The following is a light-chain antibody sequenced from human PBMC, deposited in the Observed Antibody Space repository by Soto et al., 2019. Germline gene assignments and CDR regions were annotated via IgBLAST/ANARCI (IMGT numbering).Light chain of an antibody. Sequence: DIQMTQSPSSLSAAAGYRVTMTCRASQSINNYLNWYQHRHGEAPKLLIFGASSLQRGVPSRFSGSGSGTEFTLTISSLQREDFATYYCQQSYSFPRTFGQGTKVDI. J-gene: IGKJ1*01. CDR3: QQSYSFPRT. V-gene: IGKV1-39*01. CDR1: QSINNY. CDR2: GAS.